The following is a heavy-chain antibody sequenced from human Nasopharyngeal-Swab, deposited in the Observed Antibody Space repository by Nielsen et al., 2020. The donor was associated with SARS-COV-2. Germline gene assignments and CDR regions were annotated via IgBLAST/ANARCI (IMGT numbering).Heavy chain of an antibody. Sequence: ASVKVSCKASGYTFTSYDINWVRQATGQGLEWMGWMNPNSGNTGYAQKFQGRVTMTRNTSISTAYMELSSLRSEDTAVYYCARGGITMVRGDVGFDPWGQGTLVTVSS. CDR2: MNPNSGNT. CDR1: GYTFTSYD. D-gene: IGHD3-10*01. J-gene: IGHJ5*02. CDR3: ARGGITMVRGDVGFDP. V-gene: IGHV1-8*01.